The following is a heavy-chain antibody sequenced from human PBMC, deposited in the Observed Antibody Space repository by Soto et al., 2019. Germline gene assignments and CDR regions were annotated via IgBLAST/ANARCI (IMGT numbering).Heavy chain of an antibody. CDR3: VRNWSYYGGDYYYGMDA. D-gene: IGHD1-26*01. Sequence: ITLKESGPTLVKPTQTLTLTCTFSGFSLNTGGVGVGWVRQPRGKAMEWLALIYWDDDERYRPSLRSRLNMTKDTINNQVVLTMTNMDPEDTATYYCVRNWSYYGGDYYYGMDAWGQGTTVTVSS. V-gene: IGHV2-5*02. J-gene: IGHJ6*02. CDR1: GFSLNTGGVG. CDR2: IYWDDDE.